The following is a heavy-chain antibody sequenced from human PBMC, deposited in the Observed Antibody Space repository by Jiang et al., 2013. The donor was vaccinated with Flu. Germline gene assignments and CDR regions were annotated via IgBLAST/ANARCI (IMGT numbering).Heavy chain of an antibody. D-gene: IGHD6-13*01. Sequence: SGAEVKKPGSSVKVSCKASGGTFSSYAISWVRQAPGQGLEWMGRIIPILGIANYAQKFQGRVTITADKSTSTAYMELSSLRSEDTAVYYCARVVRPTNAGGYFDLWGRGTLVTVSS. CDR1: GGTFSSYA. CDR3: ARVVRPTNAGGYFDL. CDR2: IIPILGIA. V-gene: IGHV1-69*04. J-gene: IGHJ2*01.